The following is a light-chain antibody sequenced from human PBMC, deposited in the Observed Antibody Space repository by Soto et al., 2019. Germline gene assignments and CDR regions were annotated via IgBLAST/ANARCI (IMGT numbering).Light chain of an antibody. CDR3: CSYAGSSTYV. Sequence: QSALTQPASVSGSPGQSITISCPGTSSVVGSYNLVSWYQQHPGKAPKLMIYEVSKRPSGVSNRFSGSKSGNTASLTISGLQAEDEADYCCCSYAGSSTYVFGTGTKATVL. CDR1: SSVVGSYNL. V-gene: IGLV2-23*02. CDR2: EVS. J-gene: IGLJ1*01.